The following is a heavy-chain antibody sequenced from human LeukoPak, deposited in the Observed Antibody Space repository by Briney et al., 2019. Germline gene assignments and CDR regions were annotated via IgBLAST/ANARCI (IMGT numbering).Heavy chain of an antibody. CDR1: GFTFSRFW. V-gene: IGHV3-7*02. J-gene: IGHJ4*02. Sequence: GGSLRLSCSASGFTFSRFWMSWVRQAPGKGLEYVALIKQGGSEIFHMDSVKGRFTISRDDATNSLYLQMNSLRVEDTALYYCATWDDYGDYVAFEYWGQGTLVTVSS. CDR2: IKQGGSEI. CDR3: ATWDDYGDYVAFEY. D-gene: IGHD4-17*01.